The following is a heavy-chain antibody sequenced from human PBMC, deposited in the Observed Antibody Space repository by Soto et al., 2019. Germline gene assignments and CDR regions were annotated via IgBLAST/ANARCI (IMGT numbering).Heavy chain of an antibody. CDR1: GGTFSSYA. CDR2: IIPIFGTA. CDR3: ARMMPQWRVFDY. Sequence: GASVKVSCKASGGTFSSYAISWVRQAPGQGLEWMGGIIPIFGTANYAQKFQGRVTITADESTSTAYMELSSLRSVDTATYYCARMMPQWRVFDYWGQGIPVTVSS. V-gene: IGHV1-69*13. J-gene: IGHJ4*02. D-gene: IGHD6-19*01.